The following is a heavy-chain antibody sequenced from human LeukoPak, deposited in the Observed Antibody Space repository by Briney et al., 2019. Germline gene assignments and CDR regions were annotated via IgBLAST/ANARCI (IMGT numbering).Heavy chain of an antibody. D-gene: IGHD6-13*01. CDR3: TRDTGGYSSSWYVGYNWFDP. CDR1: GFTFSSYA. Sequence: GGSLRLSCAASGFTFSSYAMSWVRQAPGKGLEWVGFIRSKAYGGTTEYAASVKGRFTISRDDSKSIAYLQMNSLKTEDTAVYYCTRDTGGYSSSWYVGYNWFDPWGQGTLVTVSS. J-gene: IGHJ5*02. CDR2: IRSKAYGGTT. V-gene: IGHV3-49*04.